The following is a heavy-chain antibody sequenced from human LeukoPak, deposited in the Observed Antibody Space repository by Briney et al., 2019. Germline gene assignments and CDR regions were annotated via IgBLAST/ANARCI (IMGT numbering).Heavy chain of an antibody. CDR3: ARDPYSSGWLDY. J-gene: IGHJ4*02. CDR1: GDSVSSNSAT. Sequence: SQTLSLTCAISGDSVSSNSATWNWIRQSPSRGLEWLGRTYYRPKWYNDYALSVKSRITINPDTSRTRFSLQLNSVTPEDTAVYYCARDPYSSGWLDYWGQGSLVTVSS. D-gene: IGHD6-19*01. V-gene: IGHV6-1*01. CDR2: TYYRPKWYN.